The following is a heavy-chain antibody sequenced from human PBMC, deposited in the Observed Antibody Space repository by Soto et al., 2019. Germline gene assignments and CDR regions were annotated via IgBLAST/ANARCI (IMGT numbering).Heavy chain of an antibody. Sequence: PSETLSLTCTVSGGSISSGGYYWSWIRQHPGKGLEWIGYIYYSGSTYYNPSLKSRVTISVDTSKNQFSLKLSSVTAADTAVYYCARDTKWFGELTQPYNYYYYGMDVWGQGTTVTVSS. CDR2: IYYSGST. CDR1: GGSISSGGYY. CDR3: ARDTKWFGELTQPYNYYYYGMDV. V-gene: IGHV4-31*03. J-gene: IGHJ6*02. D-gene: IGHD3-10*01.